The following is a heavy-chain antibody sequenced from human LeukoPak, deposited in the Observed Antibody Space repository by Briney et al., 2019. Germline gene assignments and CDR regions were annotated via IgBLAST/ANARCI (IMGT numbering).Heavy chain of an antibody. J-gene: IGHJ4*02. CDR3: ARQRDGYNYLDY. V-gene: IGHV4-39*01. D-gene: IGHD5-24*01. CDR2: IYYSGST. CDR1: GGSISSSSYY. Sequence: SEALSLTCTVSGGSISSSSYYWGWIRQPPGKGLEWIGSIYYSGSTYYNPSLKSRVTISVDTSKNQFSLKLSSVTAADTAVYYCARQRDGYNYLDYWGQGTLVTVSS.